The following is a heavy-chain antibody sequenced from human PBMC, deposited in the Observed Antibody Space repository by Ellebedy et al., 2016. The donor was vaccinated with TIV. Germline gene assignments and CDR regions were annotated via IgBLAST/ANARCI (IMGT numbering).Heavy chain of an antibody. CDR1: GGPVSSANYF. V-gene: IGHV4-61*01. CDR3: ARDGRFCDAVCYSYFDF. CDR2: VSYSGSP. J-gene: IGHJ4*02. D-gene: IGHD2-21*01. Sequence: GSLRLXXTVSGGPVSSANYFWTWIRQAPGKGLEWIGSVSYSGSPNYNPSLKSRVTITGDSSKNQFSLRLNSVTAADTAVYYCARDGRFCDAVCYSYFDFWGRGTLVTVSS.